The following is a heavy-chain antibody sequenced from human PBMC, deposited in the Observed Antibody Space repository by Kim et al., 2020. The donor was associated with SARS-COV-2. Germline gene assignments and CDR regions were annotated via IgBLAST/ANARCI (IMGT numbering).Heavy chain of an antibody. Sequence: ASVMVSCKASGYTFTSYDVSWVRQAPGQGLEWMGWISPYIGNTNYAQKFQGRVTMTTDTSTNTAYMELRSLRSDDTAFYYCARQRPSWASGDYWGQGTLV. V-gene: IGHV1-18*04. D-gene: IGHD7-27*01. CDR2: ISPYIGNT. J-gene: IGHJ4*02. CDR3: ARQRPSWASGDY. CDR1: GYTFTSYD.